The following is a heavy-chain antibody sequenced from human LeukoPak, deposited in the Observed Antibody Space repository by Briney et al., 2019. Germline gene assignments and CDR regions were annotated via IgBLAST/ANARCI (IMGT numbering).Heavy chain of an antibody. J-gene: IGHJ4*02. CDR1: GGSFSGYY. CDR3: ARGQNHFDFWSGSSSYYFDY. D-gene: IGHD3-3*01. V-gene: IGHV4-34*01. CDR2: INHSGST. Sequence: SETLSLTCAVYGGSFSGYYWSWIRQPPGKGLEWIEEINHSGSTNYNPSLKSRVTISVDTSKNQFSLKLSSVTAADTAVYYCARGQNHFDFWSGSSSYYFDYWGQGTLVTVSS.